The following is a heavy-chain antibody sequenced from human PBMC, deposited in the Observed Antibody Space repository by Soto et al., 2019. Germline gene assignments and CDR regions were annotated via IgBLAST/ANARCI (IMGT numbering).Heavy chain of an antibody. D-gene: IGHD3-22*01. J-gene: IGHJ6*02. Sequence: PGESLKISNKGSGYSFINYWIGWVRQMHGKGLEWMGIIYPGDSDTRYSPSFQGQVTISADKSISTAYLQWSSLKASDTAMYYCARQDGGYYYDTSGYYSSMEVWGQGTTVTVSS. CDR3: ARQDGGYYYDTSGYYSSMEV. CDR1: GYSFINYW. CDR2: IYPGDSDT. V-gene: IGHV5-51*01.